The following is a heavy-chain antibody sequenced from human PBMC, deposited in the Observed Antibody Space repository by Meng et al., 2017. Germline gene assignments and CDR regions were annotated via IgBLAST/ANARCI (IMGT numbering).Heavy chain of an antibody. D-gene: IGHD3-10*01. Sequence: ASVKVSCKVSGYTLTELSMHWVRQAPGKGLEWMGGFDPEDGETIYAQKFQGRVTMTEDTSTDTAYMELSSLRSEDAAVYYCATVFVVRGVWDAFDIWGQGTMVTVSS. CDR2: FDPEDGET. CDR1: GYTLTELS. V-gene: IGHV1-24*01. J-gene: IGHJ3*02. CDR3: ATVFVVRGVWDAFDI.